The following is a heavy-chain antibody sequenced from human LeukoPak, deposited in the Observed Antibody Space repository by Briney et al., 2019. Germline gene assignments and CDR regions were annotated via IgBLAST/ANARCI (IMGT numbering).Heavy chain of an antibody. CDR1: GFTFSDYY. Sequence: GGSLRLSCAASGFTFSDYYMSWIRQAPGKGLEWVSYISSSGSTIYYADSVKGRFTISRDNAKNSLYLQMNSLRAEDTAVYYCAKDEGYSGSYFKWFDPWGQGTLVTVSS. V-gene: IGHV3-11*01. CDR2: ISSSGSTI. CDR3: AKDEGYSGSYFKWFDP. D-gene: IGHD1-26*01. J-gene: IGHJ5*02.